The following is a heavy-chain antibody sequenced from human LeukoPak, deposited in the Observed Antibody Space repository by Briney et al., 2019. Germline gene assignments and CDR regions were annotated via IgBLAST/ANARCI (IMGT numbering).Heavy chain of an antibody. D-gene: IGHD4-17*01. J-gene: IGHJ4*02. CDR1: GSSISSSNW. V-gene: IGHV4-4*02. CDR2: IYHSGST. CDR3: ARGTYLTVTTEYFLQC. Sequence: SETLSLTCAVSGSSISSSNWWNWVRQPPGKGLEWIGEIYHSGSTNYNPSLKSRVTMSVDKSKNQFSLKLSSVTAADTAVYYCARGTYLTVTTEYFLQCWGQGTLVTVSS.